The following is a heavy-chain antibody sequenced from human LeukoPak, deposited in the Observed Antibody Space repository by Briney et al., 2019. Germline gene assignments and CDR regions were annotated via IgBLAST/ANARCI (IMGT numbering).Heavy chain of an antibody. V-gene: IGHV4-30-2*01. D-gene: IGHD3-3*01. Sequence: SETLSLTCTVSGGSISSGGYYWSWIRQPPGKGLEWIGYIYHSGSTYYNPSLKSRVTISVDRSKNQFSLKLSSVTAADTAVYYCARAAYYDFWSGYIPYYYYYMDVWGKGTTVTVSS. J-gene: IGHJ6*03. CDR3: ARAAYYDFWSGYIPYYYYYMDV. CDR1: GGSISSGGYY. CDR2: IYHSGST.